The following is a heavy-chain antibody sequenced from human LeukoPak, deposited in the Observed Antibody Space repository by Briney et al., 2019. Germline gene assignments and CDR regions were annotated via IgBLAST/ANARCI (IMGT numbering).Heavy chain of an antibody. Sequence: PGGSLRLSCAASELTFGDYDMSWVRQTLGKGLEWVSSISGDGLGTWYADSVRGRFTISRDKPRNTLYLQLNSLRVDDTAVYYCAKGPNFGSWRALDYWGQGSLVTVSS. CDR3: AKGPNFGSWRALDY. CDR1: ELTFGDYD. D-gene: IGHD3-10*01. J-gene: IGHJ4*02. CDR2: ISGDGLGT. V-gene: IGHV3-23*01.